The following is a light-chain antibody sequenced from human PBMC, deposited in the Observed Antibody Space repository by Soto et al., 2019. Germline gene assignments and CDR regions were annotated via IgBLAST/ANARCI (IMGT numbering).Light chain of an antibody. CDR3: GSYTTSGTVI. V-gene: IGLV2-14*03. CDR2: AVS. J-gene: IGLJ2*01. Sequence: QSVLTQPASVSGSPGQSITISCTGTSSDVGDHNSVSWYQQQPGKAPKLMIYAVSNRPSGVSNRFSGSKSGNTASLTISGLQAEDEADYYCGSYTTSGTVIFGGGTKLTVL. CDR1: SSDVGDHNS.